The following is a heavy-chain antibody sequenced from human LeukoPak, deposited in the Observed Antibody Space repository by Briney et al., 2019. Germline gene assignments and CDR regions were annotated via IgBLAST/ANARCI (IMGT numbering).Heavy chain of an antibody. CDR3: TRAYDGSGYYYGTGY. V-gene: IGHV3-23*01. D-gene: IGHD3-22*01. J-gene: IGHJ4*02. Sequence: GGSLRLSCGTSGFTFSSYAMSWVRQAPGKGLEWVSGISGSGAGTYYADSVKGRFTISRDNSKNTLYLQMNSLRAEDTAVYYCTRAYDGSGYYYGTGYWGQGTLVTVSS. CDR2: ISGSGAGT. CDR1: GFTFSSYA.